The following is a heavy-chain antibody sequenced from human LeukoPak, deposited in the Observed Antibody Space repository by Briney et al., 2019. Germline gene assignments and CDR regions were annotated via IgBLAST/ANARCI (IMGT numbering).Heavy chain of an antibody. CDR2: ISSSGSTI. CDR3: ARDVGVVVPAAIRGWFDP. CDR1: GFTFSDYY. V-gene: IGHV3-11*01. D-gene: IGHD2-2*02. Sequence: GGSLRLFCAASGFTFSDYYMSWIRQARGKGLEGVSYISSSGSTIYYADSVKGRFTITRDNAKNSLYLQMNSLRAEDTAVYYCARDVGVVVPAAIRGWFDPWGQGTLVTVSS. J-gene: IGHJ5*02.